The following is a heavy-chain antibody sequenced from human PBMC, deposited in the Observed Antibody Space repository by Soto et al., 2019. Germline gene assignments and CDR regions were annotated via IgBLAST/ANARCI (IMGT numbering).Heavy chain of an antibody. D-gene: IGHD7-27*01. CDR3: AKKRLLSGEYYFDY. J-gene: IGHJ4*02. CDR1: GCTFSSYG. CDR2: ISYDGSNK. Sequence: PGGSLRLSCAASGCTFSSYGMHWVRQAPGKGLEWVAVISYDGSNKYYADSVKGRFTISRDNSKNTLYLQMNSLRAEDTAVYYCAKKRLLSGEYYFDYWGQGTLVTVSS. V-gene: IGHV3-30*18.